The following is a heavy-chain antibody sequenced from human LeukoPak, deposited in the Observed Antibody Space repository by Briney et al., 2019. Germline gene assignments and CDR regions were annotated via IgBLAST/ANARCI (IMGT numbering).Heavy chain of an antibody. V-gene: IGHV3-53*01. J-gene: IGHJ6*03. CDR3: AKMERVTLYYYYYMDV. Sequence: GGSLRLSCAASGFSVSSSYVSWVRQAPGKGLEWVSVIYSGGTTYYADSIKGRFTISRDNSKNTLYLQMNSLRAEDTAVYYCAKMERVTLYYYYYMDVWGKGTTVTVSS. CDR2: IYSGGTT. CDR1: GFSVSSSY. D-gene: IGHD1-1*01.